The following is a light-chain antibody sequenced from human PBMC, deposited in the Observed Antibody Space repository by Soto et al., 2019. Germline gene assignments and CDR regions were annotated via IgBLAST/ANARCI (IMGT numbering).Light chain of an antibody. CDR2: DVS. CDR1: SSDVGGYNY. CDR3: RSYTTSSTVV. V-gene: IGLV2-14*01. J-gene: IGLJ2*01. Sequence: QSVLTQPASVSGSPGQWITISCTGTSSDVGGYNYVSWYQQHPGKAPKLTVYDVSNRPSGVSNRFSGSKSGNTAFLTISGLQAEDVADYFCRSYTTSSTVVFGGGTQLTVL.